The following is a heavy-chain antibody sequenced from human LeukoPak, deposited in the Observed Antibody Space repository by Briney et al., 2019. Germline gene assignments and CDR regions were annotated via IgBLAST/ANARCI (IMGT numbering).Heavy chain of an antibody. Sequence: GGSLRLSCAASGFIVNSYGMSWVRQAPGKGLAWVSLIYSDGVTQYADSVKGRFTISRDNSKNTLYLQMNSLRDEDTAVYFCARDRTEGKTWVEFDPWGQGTLVTVSS. V-gene: IGHV3-66*02. J-gene: IGHJ5*02. CDR2: IYSDGVT. CDR3: ARDRTEGKTWVEFDP. CDR1: GFIVNSYG.